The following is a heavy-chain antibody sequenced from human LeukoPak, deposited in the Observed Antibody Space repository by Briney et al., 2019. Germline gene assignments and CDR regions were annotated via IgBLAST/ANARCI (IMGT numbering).Heavy chain of an antibody. CDR3: AKDRVVVITTPFDS. CDR2: ISGSGVGT. V-gene: IGHV3-23*01. D-gene: IGHD3-22*01. CDR1: GFTFNNYA. Sequence: PGGSLRLSCAASGFTFNNYAMTWVRQAPGKGLEWVSVISGSGVGTYYADSVKGRFTISRDNSKNILYLQMNSLRADDTAVYYCAKDRVVVITTPFDSWGQGTLVTVSS. J-gene: IGHJ4*02.